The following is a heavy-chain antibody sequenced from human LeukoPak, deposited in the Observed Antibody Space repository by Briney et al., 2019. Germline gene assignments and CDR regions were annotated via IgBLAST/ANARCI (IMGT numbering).Heavy chain of an antibody. J-gene: IGHJ4*02. CDR2: INIDGSDI. CDR3: ARDLHWNQLGL. D-gene: IGHD1-1*01. Sequence: GGSLRLSCAASGFTFSSYLMFWVRQAPGKGLVWVSRINIDGSDITYADSVKGRFTISRDNAKNTLYLQMNSLRAEDTAVYFCARDLHWNQLGLWGQGTLVTVSS. CDR1: GFTFSSYL. V-gene: IGHV3-74*01.